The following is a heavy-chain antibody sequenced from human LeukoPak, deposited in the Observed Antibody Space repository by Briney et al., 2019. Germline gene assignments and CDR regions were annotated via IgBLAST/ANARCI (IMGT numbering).Heavy chain of an antibody. V-gene: IGHV4-39*01. CDR2: IYFDGNT. CDR3: ASTRVRAAIITNYFDY. J-gene: IGHJ4*02. D-gene: IGHD3-10*01. CDR1: GGSITSPSNY. Sequence: PSETLSLTCTVSGGSITSPSNYWGWIRQPPGKGLEWIGSIYFDGNTYYNPSLKSRATVSVNTSKRQFSLKLTSVTAADTGVYYCASTRVRAAIITNYFDYWGQGTLVTVSS.